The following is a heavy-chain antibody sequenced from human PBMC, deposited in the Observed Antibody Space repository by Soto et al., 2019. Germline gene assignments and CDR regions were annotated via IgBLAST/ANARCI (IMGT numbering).Heavy chain of an antibody. V-gene: IGHV3-7*05. CDR3: ARDKDYSNYYYGMDV. Sequence: GGSLRLSCAASGFTFSSYWMSWVRQAPGKGLEWVANIKQDGSEKYYVDSVKGRFTISRDNAKNSLYLQMNSLRAEDTAVYYCARDKDYSNYYYGMDVWGQGTTVTVSS. D-gene: IGHD4-4*01. J-gene: IGHJ6*02. CDR2: IKQDGSEK. CDR1: GFTFSSYW.